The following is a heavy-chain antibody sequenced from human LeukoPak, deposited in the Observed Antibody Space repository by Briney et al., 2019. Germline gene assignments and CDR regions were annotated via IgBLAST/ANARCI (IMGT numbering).Heavy chain of an antibody. CDR2: IYYSGST. CDR3: ARNKQVWSTFDY. CDR1: GGSITSSSYY. Sequence: SETLSLTCTVSGGSITSSSYYWGWIRQPPGKGLEWIGSIYYSGSTYYNPSLKSRVTISVDTSKNQFYLKLSSVTAADTAVFYCARNKQVWSTFDYWGQGTLVTVSS. D-gene: IGHD3-10*01. V-gene: IGHV4-39*01. J-gene: IGHJ4*02.